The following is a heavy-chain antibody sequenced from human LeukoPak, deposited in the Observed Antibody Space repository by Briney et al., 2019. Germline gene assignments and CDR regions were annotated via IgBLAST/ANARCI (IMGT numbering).Heavy chain of an antibody. Sequence: QPSETLSLTCTVSGYSISSGYYWGWIRQPPGKGLAWIGSIYHSGSTYYNPSLKSRVTISVDTSKNQFSLKLSSVTAADTAVYYCARDHRGYSYGSDYWGQGTLVTVSS. CDR3: ARDHRGYSYGSDY. CDR1: GYSISSGYY. CDR2: IYHSGST. D-gene: IGHD5-18*01. V-gene: IGHV4-38-2*02. J-gene: IGHJ4*02.